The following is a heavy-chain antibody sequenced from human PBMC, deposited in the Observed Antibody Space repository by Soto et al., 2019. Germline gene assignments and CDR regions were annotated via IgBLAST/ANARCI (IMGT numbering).Heavy chain of an antibody. CDR1: GFTFSTYG. J-gene: IGHJ6*02. D-gene: IGHD1-26*01. V-gene: IGHV3-33*01. Sequence: GGSLRLSCAASGFTFSTYGMHWVRQAPGKGLEWVAVIWSDGSNKYYPDSVKGRCTISRDNSKNTLYLQMNSLRAEDTAVYYCAREVDGGSYYPYYYYYGMDVWGQGTTVTVSS. CDR3: AREVDGGSYYPYYYYYGMDV. CDR2: IWSDGSNK.